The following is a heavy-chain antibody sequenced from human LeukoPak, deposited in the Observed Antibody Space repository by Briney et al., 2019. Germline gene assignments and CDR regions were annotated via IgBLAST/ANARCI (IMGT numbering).Heavy chain of an antibody. V-gene: IGHV4-59*12. Sequence: PSETLSLTCTVSGGSISSYYWSWIRQPPGKGLEWIGYIYYSGSTNYNPSLKSRVTISVDTSKNQFSLKLSSVTAADTAVYYCAKDYDFYAFDYWGQGTLVTVSS. CDR3: AKDYDFYAFDY. D-gene: IGHD3-3*01. CDR1: GGSISSYY. J-gene: IGHJ4*02. CDR2: IYYSGST.